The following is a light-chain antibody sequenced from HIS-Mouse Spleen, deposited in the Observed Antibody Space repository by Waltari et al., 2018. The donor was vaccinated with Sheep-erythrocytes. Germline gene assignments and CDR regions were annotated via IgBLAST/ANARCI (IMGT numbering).Light chain of an antibody. CDR3: QAWDSSIVV. CDR1: KLGDKY. CDR2: QDT. J-gene: IGLJ2*01. Sequence: SSELTQPPSVSVSPGQTASITCSGDKLGDKYACWYQQKPGQSPVLVIYQDTKRPSGIPARFSGPNSGNTATLTIGGTQAMDEADYYCQAWDSSIVVFGGGTKLTVL. V-gene: IGLV3-1*01.